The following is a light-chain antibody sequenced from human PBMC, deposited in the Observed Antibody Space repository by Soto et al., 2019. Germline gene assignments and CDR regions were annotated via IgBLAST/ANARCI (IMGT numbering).Light chain of an antibody. Sequence: QSVLTHPASVSGSPGQSITISCTGTSSDVGGYNYVSWYQQHPGKAPKLMIYDVNNRPSGVSNRFSGSKSGNTASLTISGLQAEDEADYYCSSYTRSNTYVFGTGTKVTVL. J-gene: IGLJ1*01. CDR1: SSDVGGYNY. V-gene: IGLV2-14*01. CDR3: SSYTRSNTYV. CDR2: DVN.